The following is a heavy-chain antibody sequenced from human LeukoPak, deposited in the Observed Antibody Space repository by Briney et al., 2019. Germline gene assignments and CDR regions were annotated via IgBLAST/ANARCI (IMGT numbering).Heavy chain of an antibody. D-gene: IGHD6-19*01. CDR3: ARVASSGWHEIINWFDP. Sequence: ASVKVSCKASGYTFTGYYMHWVRQAPGQGLEWMGWINPNSGGTNYAQKFQGRVTMTRDTSISTAYMELSGLRSDDTAVYYCARVASSGWHEIINWFDPWGQGTLVTVSS. V-gene: IGHV1-2*02. CDR1: GYTFTGYY. J-gene: IGHJ5*02. CDR2: INPNSGGT.